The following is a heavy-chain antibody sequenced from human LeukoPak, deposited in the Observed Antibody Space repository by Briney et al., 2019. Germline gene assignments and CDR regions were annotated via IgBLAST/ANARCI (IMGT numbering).Heavy chain of an antibody. CDR1: GYTFTSYG. V-gene: IGHV1-69*05. Sequence: ASVKVSCKASGYTFTSYGISWVRQAPGQGLEWKGGIIPIFGTANYAQKFQGRVTITTDESTSTAYMELSSLRSEDTAVYYCAREYYYDSSGYYFDYWGQGTLVTVSS. D-gene: IGHD3-22*01. CDR3: AREYYYDSSGYYFDY. CDR2: IIPIFGTA. J-gene: IGHJ4*02.